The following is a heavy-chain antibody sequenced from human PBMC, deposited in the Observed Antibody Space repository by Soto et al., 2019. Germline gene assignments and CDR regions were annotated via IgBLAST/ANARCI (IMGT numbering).Heavy chain of an antibody. Sequence: SVKVSCKASGGTFSSYAISWVRQAPGQGLEWMGGIIPIFGTANYAQKFQGRVTITADESTSTAYMELSSLRSEDTAVYYCARGPVAAAGRASDNWFDPWGQGTLVTVSS. CDR3: ARGPVAAAGRASDNWFDP. V-gene: IGHV1-69*13. J-gene: IGHJ5*02. CDR1: GGTFSSYA. CDR2: IIPIFGTA. D-gene: IGHD6-13*01.